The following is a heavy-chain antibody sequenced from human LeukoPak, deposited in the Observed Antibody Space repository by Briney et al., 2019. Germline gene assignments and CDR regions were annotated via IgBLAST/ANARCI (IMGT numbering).Heavy chain of an antibody. J-gene: IGHJ4*02. Sequence: GTSLRLSCAASGFTFISYAIHWVRQAPGKGLEWVAVISFHGTDSFYADSVKGRFTISRDNSKNTLYLQMNSLRAEDTAVYYCAKGKYYYDSSGYFPFDYWGQGTLVTVSS. CDR1: GFTFISYA. CDR3: AKGKYYYDSSGYFPFDY. V-gene: IGHV3-30*04. CDR2: ISFHGTDS. D-gene: IGHD3-22*01.